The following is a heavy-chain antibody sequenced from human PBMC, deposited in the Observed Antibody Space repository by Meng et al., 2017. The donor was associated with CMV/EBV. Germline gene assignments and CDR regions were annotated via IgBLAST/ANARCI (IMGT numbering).Heavy chain of an antibody. V-gene: IGHV1-24*01. J-gene: IGHJ6*02. CDR2: FDPEDGET. CDR3: ATATGYYYGMDV. CDR1: GYTLIELS. Sequence: ASVKVSCKVSGYTLIELSMHWVRQAPGKGLEWMGGFDPEDGETIYAQKFQGRVTMTEDTSTDTAYMELSSLRSEDTAVYYCATATGYYYGMDVWGQGTTVTVSS.